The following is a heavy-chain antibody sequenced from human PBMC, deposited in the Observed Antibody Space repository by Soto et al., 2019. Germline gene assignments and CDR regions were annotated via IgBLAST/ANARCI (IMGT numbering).Heavy chain of an antibody. V-gene: IGHV4-4*02. J-gene: IGHJ5*02. D-gene: IGHD3-3*01. Sequence: PSETLSLTCAVSGGSISSSNWWSWVRQPPGKGLEWIGEIYHSRSTNYNPSLKSRVTISVDKSKNQFSLKLSSVTAADTAVYYCARTTGITIFGVVIQGDWFDPWGQGTLVTVSS. CDR3: ARTTGITIFGVVIQGDWFDP. CDR2: IYHSRST. CDR1: GGSISSSNW.